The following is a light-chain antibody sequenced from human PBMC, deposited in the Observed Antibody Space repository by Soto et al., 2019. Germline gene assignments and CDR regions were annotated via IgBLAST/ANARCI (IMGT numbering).Light chain of an antibody. CDR1: SSDVGRYNY. CDR3: NSYTSSHTWV. CDR2: EVR. V-gene: IGLV2-14*01. Sequence: QSALTQPASVSGSPGQSITISCTGTSSDVGRYNYVSWYQQHPGKAPKLMIYEVRNRPSGVSSRFSGSKSGNTASLTISGLQAEDEAEYYCNSYTSSHTWVFGGGTKITVL. J-gene: IGLJ3*02.